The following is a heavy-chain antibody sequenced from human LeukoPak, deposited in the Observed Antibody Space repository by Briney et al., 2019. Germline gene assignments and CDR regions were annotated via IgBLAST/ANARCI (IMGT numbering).Heavy chain of an antibody. CDR3: ARHRGYCTNDVCSTKYYYYYMDV. D-gene: IGHD2-8*01. V-gene: IGHV4-38-2*01. CDR2: IYHSGST. J-gene: IGHJ6*03. Sequence: SETLSLTCAVPGYSISSGYYWGWIRQPPGKGLEWIGSIYHSGSTYYNPSLKSRVTISVDTSKSQFSLKLSSVTAADTAVYYCARHRGYCTNDVCSTKYYYYYMDVWGKGTTVTVSS. CDR1: GYSISSGYY.